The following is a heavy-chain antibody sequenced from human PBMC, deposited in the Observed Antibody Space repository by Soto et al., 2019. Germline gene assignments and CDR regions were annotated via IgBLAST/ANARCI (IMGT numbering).Heavy chain of an antibody. D-gene: IGHD4-4*01. CDR2: ISGSGGST. CDR3: AKVGDWVRGYSNYGFDY. J-gene: IGHJ4*02. V-gene: IGHV3-23*01. CDR1: GFTFSSYA. Sequence: GGSLRLSCAASGFTFSSYAMSWVRQAPGKGLEWVSAISGSGGSTYYADSVKGRFTISRDNSKNTLYLQMNSLRAEDTAVYYCAKVGDWVRGYSNYGFDYWGQGTLVTVSS.